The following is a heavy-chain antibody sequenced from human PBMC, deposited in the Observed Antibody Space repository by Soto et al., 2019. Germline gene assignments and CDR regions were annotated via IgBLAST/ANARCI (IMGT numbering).Heavy chain of an antibody. J-gene: IGHJ4*02. CDR1: GFTFSSYA. D-gene: IGHD3-22*01. Sequence: GGSLRLSCAASGFTFSSYAMHWVRQAPGKGLEWVAVISYDGSNKYYADSVKGRFTISRDNSKNTLYLQMNSLRAEDTAVYYCARENYYDSSGYYMGEFDYWGQGTLVTVS. V-gene: IGHV3-30-3*01. CDR2: ISYDGSNK. CDR3: ARENYYDSSGYYMGEFDY.